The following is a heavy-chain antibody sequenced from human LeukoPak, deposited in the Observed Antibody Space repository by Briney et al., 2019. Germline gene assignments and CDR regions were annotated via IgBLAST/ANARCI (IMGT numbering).Heavy chain of an antibody. CDR3: ARGSRLTSPDY. CDR1: GGSFSGYY. D-gene: IGHD3-16*01. CDR2: INHSGST. Sequence: PSETLSLTCAVYGGSFSGYYWSWIRQPPGKGLEWIGEINHSGSTNYNPSLKSRVTISVDTSKNQFSLKLSSVTAADTAVYYCARGSRLTSPDYWGQGTLVTVSS. J-gene: IGHJ4*02. V-gene: IGHV4-34*01.